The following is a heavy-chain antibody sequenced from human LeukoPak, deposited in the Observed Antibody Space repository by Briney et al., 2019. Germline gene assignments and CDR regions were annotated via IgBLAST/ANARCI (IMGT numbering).Heavy chain of an antibody. Sequence: GASVKVSCKASGGIFSSYAISWVRQAPGQGLEWMGRIIPILGIANYAQKFQGRVTITADKSTSTAYMELSSLRSEGTAVYYCARGVVATIGPYDYWGQGTLVTVSS. D-gene: IGHD5-12*01. J-gene: IGHJ4*02. CDR1: GGIFSSYA. CDR2: IIPILGIA. CDR3: ARGVVATIGPYDY. V-gene: IGHV1-69*04.